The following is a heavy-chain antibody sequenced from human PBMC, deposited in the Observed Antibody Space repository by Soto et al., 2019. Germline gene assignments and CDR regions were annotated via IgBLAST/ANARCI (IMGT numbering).Heavy chain of an antibody. CDR1: VGRRSSDA. Sequence: PVKLSCKASVGRRSSDAISWRRHAPRQGLEWMGGIIPIFGTANYAQKFQGRVTITADESTSTAYMELSSLRSEETAVYYCAREVKRWAYYYYGMDVWGQGTTVTVPS. J-gene: IGHJ6*02. D-gene: IGHD1-26*01. CDR3: AREVKRWAYYYYGMDV. V-gene: IGHV1-69*13. CDR2: IIPIFGTA.